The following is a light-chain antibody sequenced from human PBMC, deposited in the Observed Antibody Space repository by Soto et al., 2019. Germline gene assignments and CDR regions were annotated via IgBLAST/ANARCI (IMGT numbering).Light chain of an antibody. V-gene: IGLV1-40*01. J-gene: IGLJ1*01. CDR1: SSNIGAGYD. CDR3: QIYASSMTLRV. Sequence: QSVLTQPPSVSGAPGQRVTISCTGSSSNIGAGYDVHWYQQLPGTAPKLLIYGNSNRPSGAPDRFSASMSGASASLAMTGLQADDEADNYCQIYASSMTLRVFGTGTQLTVL. CDR2: GNS.